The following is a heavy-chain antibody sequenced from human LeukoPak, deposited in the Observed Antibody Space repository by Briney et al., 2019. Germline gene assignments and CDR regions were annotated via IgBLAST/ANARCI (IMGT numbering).Heavy chain of an antibody. Sequence: KPSETLSLTCTVSGGSISSGDYYWSWIRQPPGKGLEWIGYIYYSGSIFHYNPSLKSRVNISVDTSKNQFSLRLSSVTAVDTAVYYCASTNCSSASCYGANWFDPWGQGTLVTVSS. CDR1: GGSISSGDYY. J-gene: IGHJ5*02. CDR2: IYYSGSI. V-gene: IGHV4-30-4*08. CDR3: ASTNCSSASCYGANWFDP. D-gene: IGHD2-2*01.